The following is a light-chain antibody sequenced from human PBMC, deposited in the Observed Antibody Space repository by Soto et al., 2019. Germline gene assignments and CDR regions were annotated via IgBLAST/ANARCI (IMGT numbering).Light chain of an antibody. CDR3: SSYAGSSTV. J-gene: IGLJ2*01. CDR1: SSDVGSYNL. Sequence: QSVLTQPASVSGSPGQSITISCTGTSSDVGSYNLVSWYQQHPGKAPKLMIYEGSKRPSGVSNRFSGSKSGNTASLTISGLQAEDEAEYYGSSYAGSSTVFGGGTKLAVL. CDR2: EGS. V-gene: IGLV2-23*01.